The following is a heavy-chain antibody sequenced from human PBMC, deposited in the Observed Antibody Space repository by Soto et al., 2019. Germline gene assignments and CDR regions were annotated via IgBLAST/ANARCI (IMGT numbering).Heavy chain of an antibody. CDR3: AKDRGYSSAFDY. J-gene: IGHJ4*02. CDR2: ISGRGGST. Sequence: EVQLLESGGTLVQPGGSLRLSFAASGLTFSDYVMGWVGQAPGKGLQWVSAISGRGGSTYYADSVKGRFTISRDNSKNTLYLQMNSLRVEDTAVYYCAKDRGYSSAFDYWGQGTLVTVSS. D-gene: IGHD5-12*01. CDR1: GLTFSDYV. V-gene: IGHV3-23*01.